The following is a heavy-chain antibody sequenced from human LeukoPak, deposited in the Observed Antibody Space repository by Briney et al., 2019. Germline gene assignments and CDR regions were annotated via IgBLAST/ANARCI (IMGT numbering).Heavy chain of an antibody. CDR1: GYTFTCYY. D-gene: IGHD6-13*01. J-gene: IGHJ4*02. CDR3: AITSTIAAAGTVDY. CDR2: INPNSGGT. V-gene: IGHV1-2*02. Sequence: ATVKVSCKASGYTFTCYYMHWVRQAPGQGLEWMGWINPNSGGTNYAQKFQGRVTMTRDTSISTAYMELSRLRSDDTAVYYCAITSTIAAAGTVDYWGQGTLVTVSS.